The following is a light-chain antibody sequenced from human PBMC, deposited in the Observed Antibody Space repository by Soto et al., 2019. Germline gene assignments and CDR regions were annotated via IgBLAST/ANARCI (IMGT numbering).Light chain of an antibody. CDR1: QSVSNSY. CDR3: QQYVTSPLT. CDR2: DAS. V-gene: IGKV3-20*01. Sequence: EIVLTQSPGTLSLSPGERATLSCRASQSVSNSYLAWYQQKPGQAPRLLIYDASSRATGIPDSFSGSGSGTDFPLTISRLEPEDFAVYYCQQYVTSPLTFGGGTKVEIK. J-gene: IGKJ4*01.